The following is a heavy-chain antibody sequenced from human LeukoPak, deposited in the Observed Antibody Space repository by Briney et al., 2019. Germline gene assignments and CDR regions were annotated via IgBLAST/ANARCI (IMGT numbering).Heavy chain of an antibody. CDR3: XRDHVPAAMGFDP. D-gene: IGHD2-2*01. CDR2: IYSSGST. V-gene: IGHV4-61*02. CDR1: GGSISSGNYY. J-gene: IGHJ5*02. Sequence: PSETLSLTCTVSGGSISSGNYYWSWVRQPAGKGLEWIGRIYSSGSTNYNPSLKSRVTISLDTSKNQFSLKLSSVTAADTAVYXXXRDHVPAAMGFDPWGQGTLVTVSS.